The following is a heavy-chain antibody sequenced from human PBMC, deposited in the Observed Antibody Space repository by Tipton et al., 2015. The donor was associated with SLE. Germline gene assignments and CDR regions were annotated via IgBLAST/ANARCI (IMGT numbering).Heavy chain of an antibody. CDR2: IYYSGNT. V-gene: IGHV4-31*03. CDR3: ARGNDILTGLDYMDV. D-gene: IGHD3-9*01. CDR1: GGSISTGGYY. J-gene: IGHJ6*03. Sequence: TLSLTCTVSGGSISTGGYYWNWIRQHPGKGLEWIGYIYYSGNTYYNPSLKSRVTISEDTSKNQFSLKLSSVTAADTAVYYCARGNDILTGLDYMDVWGKGTTVTVSS.